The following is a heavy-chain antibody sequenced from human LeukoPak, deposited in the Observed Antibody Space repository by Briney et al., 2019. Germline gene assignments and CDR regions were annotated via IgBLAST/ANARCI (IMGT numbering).Heavy chain of an antibody. CDR2: ISGSGGST. J-gene: IGHJ3*02. V-gene: IGHV3-23*01. CDR3: AKGPIGASTTMRSIAFDI. CDR1: GFTFSSYA. Sequence: GGSLRLSCAASGFTFSSYALSWVRQAPGKGLEWVSAISGSGGSTYYADSVKGRFTISRDNSKNTLYLQMNSLRAEDTAVYYCAKGPIGASTTMRSIAFDIWGQGTMVTVSS. D-gene: IGHD3-10*01.